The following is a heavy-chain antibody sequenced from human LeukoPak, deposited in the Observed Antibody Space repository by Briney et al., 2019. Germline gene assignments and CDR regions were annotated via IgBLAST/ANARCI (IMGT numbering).Heavy chain of an antibody. D-gene: IGHD3-22*01. CDR1: GYTFTSYA. J-gene: IGHJ4*02. CDR3: ARDIDSSGYYPNDY. Sequence: ASVKVSCKASGYTFTSYAMNWVRQAPGQGLEWMGWINTNTGNPTYAQGFTGRFVFSLDTSVSTAYLQISSLKAEDTAVYYCARDIDSSGYYPNDYWGQGTLVTVSS. V-gene: IGHV7-4-1*02. CDR2: INTNTGNP.